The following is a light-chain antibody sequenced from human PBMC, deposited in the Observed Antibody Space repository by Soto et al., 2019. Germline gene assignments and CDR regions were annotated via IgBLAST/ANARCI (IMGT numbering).Light chain of an antibody. CDR1: QPISDY. CDR3: QQHYNTPRT. J-gene: IGKJ1*01. V-gene: IGKV1-39*01. CDR2: TTS. Sequence: DIQMTQSPSSLSASVGDRVTITCRTSQPISDYLNWYQQKPGKAPTLLIYTTSNLQSGVPSRFSGNGSATHFTLTISSLQPEDFATYYCQQHYNTPRTFGQGTKVEI.